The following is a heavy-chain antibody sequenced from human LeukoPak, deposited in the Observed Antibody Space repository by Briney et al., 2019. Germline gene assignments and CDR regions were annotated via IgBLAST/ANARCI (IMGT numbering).Heavy chain of an antibody. V-gene: IGHV4-61*02. D-gene: IGHD5-18*01. CDR2: THSSGNT. J-gene: IGHJ6*03. Sequence: SETLSLTCTVSGGSISSGIYYWSWIRQPAGKGLEWIGRTHSSGNTNYNPSLESRVTVSVDMSRNKFSLKLSSVTAADTAVYYCARESYGYALYYYYMDVWGKGTTVTVSS. CDR1: GGSISSGIYY. CDR3: ARESYGYALYYYYMDV.